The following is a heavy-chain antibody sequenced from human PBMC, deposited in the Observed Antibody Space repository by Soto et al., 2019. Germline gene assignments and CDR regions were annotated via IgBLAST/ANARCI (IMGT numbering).Heavy chain of an antibody. V-gene: IGHV1-18*04. Sequence: ASVKVSCKTSGYIFLSYGLSWVRQAPGQGLEWMGWIKPFDATTKYAQKFQGRVSMTIDTSTSSVYMELRSLRSDDTAVYYCVRDLDGSGSYYTDYWGRGTLVTAPQ. J-gene: IGHJ4*02. D-gene: IGHD3-10*01. CDR1: GYIFLSYG. CDR2: IKPFDATT. CDR3: VRDLDGSGSYYTDY.